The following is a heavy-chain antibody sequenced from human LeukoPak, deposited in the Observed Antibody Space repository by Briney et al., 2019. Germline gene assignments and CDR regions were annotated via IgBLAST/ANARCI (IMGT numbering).Heavy chain of an antibody. CDR3: ARAMRGGSYPLFDY. Sequence: GGSLRLSCAASGFTFSSYAMHWVRQAPGKGLEYVSAISSNGGSTYYANSVKGRFTISRDNSKNTLYLQMGSLRAEDMAVYYCARAMRGGSYPLFDYWGQGTLVTVSS. V-gene: IGHV3-64*01. D-gene: IGHD1-26*01. CDR2: ISSNGGST. CDR1: GFTFSSYA. J-gene: IGHJ4*02.